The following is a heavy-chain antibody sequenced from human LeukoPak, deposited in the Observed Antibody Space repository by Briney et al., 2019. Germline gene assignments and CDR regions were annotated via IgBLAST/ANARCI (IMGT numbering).Heavy chain of an antibody. J-gene: IGHJ6*03. CDR1: GFTFSDYS. Sequence: GGSLRLSCAASGFTFSDYSMNWVRQAPGKGLEWVSSISSSSSYIYYADSVEGRFTISRDNAKNSLYLQMNSLRAEDTAVYYCARVGIPWFGELSHYYYMDVWGKGTTVTISS. V-gene: IGHV3-21*01. CDR2: ISSSSSYI. CDR3: ARVGIPWFGELSHYYYMDV. D-gene: IGHD3-10*01.